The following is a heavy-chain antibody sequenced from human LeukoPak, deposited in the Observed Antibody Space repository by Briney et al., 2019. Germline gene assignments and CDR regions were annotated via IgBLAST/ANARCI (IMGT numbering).Heavy chain of an antibody. CDR1: GFTFTTYW. V-gene: IGHV3-7*05. Sequence: PGGSLRLSCAASGFAASGFTFTTYWMSWVRQAPGKGLEWVANINQDGNEKYYVASVKGRFTISRDNAKNSMYLQMNRLRAEDTAVYYCARGFDGHYGLDIWGQGTMVTVSS. CDR2: INQDGNEK. D-gene: IGHD5-24*01. J-gene: IGHJ3*02. CDR3: ARGFDGHYGLDI.